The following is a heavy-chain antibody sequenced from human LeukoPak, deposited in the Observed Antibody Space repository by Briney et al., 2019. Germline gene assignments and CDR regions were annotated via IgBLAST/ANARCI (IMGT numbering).Heavy chain of an antibody. J-gene: IGHJ4*02. V-gene: IGHV3-74*01. D-gene: IGHD3-10*01. CDR1: GFTFSSYG. Sequence: GGSLRLSCAASGFTFSSYGMHWVRQAPGKGLVWVSRISTDGSSTYSADSVKGRFTISRDNTKNTLYLQMNDLRAEDTAVYYCARGMVRGVTYFDYWGQGTLVTVSS. CDR3: ARGMVRGVTYFDY. CDR2: ISTDGSST.